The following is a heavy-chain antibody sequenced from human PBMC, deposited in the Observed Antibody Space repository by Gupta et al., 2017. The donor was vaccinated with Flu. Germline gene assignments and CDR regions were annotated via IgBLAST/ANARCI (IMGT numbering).Heavy chain of an antibody. CDR3: ATAIVGATPAPRDGDV. J-gene: IGHJ6*02. Sequence: RQAPGKGLEWMGGFDPEDGETIYAQKFQGRVTMTEDTSTDTAYMELSSLRSEDTAVYYCATAIVGATPAPRDGDVWGQGTTVTVSS. D-gene: IGHD1-26*01. CDR2: FDPEDGET. V-gene: IGHV1-24*01.